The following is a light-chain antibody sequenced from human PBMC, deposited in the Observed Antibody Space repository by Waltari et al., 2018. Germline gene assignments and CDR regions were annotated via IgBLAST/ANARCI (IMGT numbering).Light chain of an antibody. CDR2: LGS. Sequence: EIVMTQSPLSLSVTPGEPASISCRSSQSLLYGNGYNYLDWYLQKPGQSPQLLIYLGSNRASGVPDRFSGSGSGTDFTLKISRVEAEYVGIYYCMQAVQTPLTFGGGTKVEIK. J-gene: IGKJ4*01. CDR1: QSLLYGNGYNY. CDR3: MQAVQTPLT. V-gene: IGKV2-28*01.